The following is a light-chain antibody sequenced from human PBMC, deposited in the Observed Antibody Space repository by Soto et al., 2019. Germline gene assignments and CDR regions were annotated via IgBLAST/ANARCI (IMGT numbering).Light chain of an antibody. Sequence: EIVMTQSPATLSVSPGERATLSCRAGQSVSSNLAWYQQKPGQAPRLLIHDTSTRATGIPVKFSGSGSGTEFTLTISSLQSEDFALYYCQQYNNWPPFTFGPGTKVDIK. CDR3: QQYNNWPPFT. J-gene: IGKJ3*01. CDR1: QSVSSN. V-gene: IGKV3-15*01. CDR2: DTS.